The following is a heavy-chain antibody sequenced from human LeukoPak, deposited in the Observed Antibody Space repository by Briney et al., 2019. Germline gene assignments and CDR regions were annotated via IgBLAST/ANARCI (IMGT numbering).Heavy chain of an antibody. CDR1: GFTFTTYW. CDR2: ISPDGSDP. J-gene: IGHJ4*02. Sequence: GGSLRLSCEASGFTFTTYWMGWVRQVPGQGLEWLANISPDGSDPYYVDSVKGRFTISRDNAKKSMFLQTTSLRVEETAVYRCVRWGEEAGMDCWGQGTLVTVSS. D-gene: IGHD6-19*01. V-gene: IGHV3-7*01. CDR3: VRWGEEAGMDC.